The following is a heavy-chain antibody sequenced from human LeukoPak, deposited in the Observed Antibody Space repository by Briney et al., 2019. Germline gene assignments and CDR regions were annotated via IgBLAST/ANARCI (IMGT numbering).Heavy chain of an antibody. D-gene: IGHD3-22*01. CDR3: ARDSSGYQ. J-gene: IGHJ4*02. V-gene: IGHV3-7*01. Sequence: PGGSLRLSCAASGFIFSGYWMTWVRQAPGKGLEWVANIKEDGSEKYYGDSVKGRFTISRDNAKNSLYLQMNSLRAEDTAVYYCARDSSGYQWGQGTLVTVSS. CDR2: IKEDGSEK. CDR1: GFIFSGYW.